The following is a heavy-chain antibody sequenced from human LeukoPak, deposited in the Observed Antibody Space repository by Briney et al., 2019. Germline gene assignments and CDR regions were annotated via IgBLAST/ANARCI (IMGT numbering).Heavy chain of an antibody. CDR1: GGSIGTYY. CDR2: IYTGGST. CDR3: ARAPTAYCLSTNCQPYFDY. Sequence: SETLSLTCSVSGGSIGTYYWSWIRQPAGEGLEWIGRIYTGGSTNYNPSLKSRVTLSIETPKNQFSLELTSVTAVDTAVYYCARAPTAYCLSTNCQPYFDYWGQGILVTVSS. D-gene: IGHD2-2*01. J-gene: IGHJ4*02. V-gene: IGHV4-4*07.